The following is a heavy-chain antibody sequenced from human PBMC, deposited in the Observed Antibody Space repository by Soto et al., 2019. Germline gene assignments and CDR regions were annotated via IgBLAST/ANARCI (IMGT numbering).Heavy chain of an antibody. CDR2: LIAIFDKA. CDR3: AGEARGGNFEP. J-gene: IGHJ5*02. CDR1: GARFSTNA. V-gene: IGHV1-69*12. D-gene: IGHD2-21*01. Sequence: QVQLVQSGAEVKKPGSSVKVSCKASGARFSTNAISWLRQAPGQGLEWMGALIAIFDKANYAQKFQERVTISEDESTGTGYRQLSSLPSDDKALYYRAGEARGGNFEPWGQGPRVTVSP.